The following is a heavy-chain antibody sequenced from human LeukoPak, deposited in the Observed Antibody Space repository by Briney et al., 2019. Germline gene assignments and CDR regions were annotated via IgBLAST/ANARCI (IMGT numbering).Heavy chain of an antibody. D-gene: IGHD3-22*01. CDR2: INPNSGGT. J-gene: IGHJ4*02. Sequence: GASVKVSCKASGYTLTDYYMHWVRQAPGQGLEWMGRINPNSGGTNYAQKFQGRVTMTRDTSISTAYMELSRLRSDDTAVYYCARARHDSSGYQTPWYDYWGQGTLVTVSS. CDR3: ARARHDSSGYQTPWYDY. V-gene: IGHV1-2*06. CDR1: GYTLTDYY.